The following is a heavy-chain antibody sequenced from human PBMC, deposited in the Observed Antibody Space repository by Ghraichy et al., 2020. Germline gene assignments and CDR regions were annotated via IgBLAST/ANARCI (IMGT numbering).Heavy chain of an antibody. V-gene: IGHV4-59*01. CDR3: ASSRGDFWSGYWVADYYYYYMDV. D-gene: IGHD3-3*01. CDR1: GGSISSYY. Sequence: SETLSLTCTVSGGSISSYYWSWIRQPPGKGLEWIGYIYYSGSTNYNPSLKSRVTISVDTSKNQFSLKLSSVTAADTAVYYCASSRGDFWSGYWVADYYYYYMDVWGKGTTVTVSS. CDR2: IYYSGST. J-gene: IGHJ6*03.